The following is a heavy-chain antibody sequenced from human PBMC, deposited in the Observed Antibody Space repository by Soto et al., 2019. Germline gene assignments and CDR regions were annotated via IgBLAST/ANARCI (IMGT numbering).Heavy chain of an antibody. V-gene: IGHV4-59*02. J-gene: IGHJ4*02. CDR3: TSADSTPYYFDY. D-gene: IGHD2-2*01. CDR1: GDSVSNYY. CDR2: ISYSGTT. Sequence: QVQLQESGPGLVKPSETLSLTCIVSGDSVSNYYWSWIRQPPGKGLELIGNISYSGTTKYNPSLESRVTMSVDTSKNRFSLKLNSVTAADTAVYYCTSADSTPYYFDYWGQGTLVTVSS.